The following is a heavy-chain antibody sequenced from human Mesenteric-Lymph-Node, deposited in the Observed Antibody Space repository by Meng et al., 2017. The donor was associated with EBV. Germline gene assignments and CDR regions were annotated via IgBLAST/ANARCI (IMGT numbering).Heavy chain of an antibody. CDR3: ARGSRDGYNLDY. D-gene: IGHD5-24*01. CDR2: IYYSGST. CDR1: VGSIRSGGYS. V-gene: IGHV4-30-4*01. J-gene: IGHJ4*02. Sequence: SGPGLVKPSLTLSLCWAVSVGSIRSGGYSWSWIRKPPGKGLEWIGYIYYSGSTYYNPSLKSRVTISVDTSKNQFSLKLSSVTAADTAVYYCARGSRDGYNLDYWGQGTLVTVSS.